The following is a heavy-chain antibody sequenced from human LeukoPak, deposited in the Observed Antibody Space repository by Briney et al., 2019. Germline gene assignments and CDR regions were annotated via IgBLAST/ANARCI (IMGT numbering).Heavy chain of an antibody. J-gene: IGHJ3*02. CDR2: ISASGDVT. CDR1: RFSFSTYP. D-gene: IGHD1-1*01. Sequence: GGSLRLSCAASRFSFSTYPMGWVRQAPGKGREWVSGISASGDVTFHADPVKGRFTISRDNCKNTLYLQMTSLRAEDTAEYYCAKSLFTSATGTGRAFHIWGQGTMVTVSS. V-gene: IGHV3-23*01. CDR3: AKSLFTSATGTGRAFHI.